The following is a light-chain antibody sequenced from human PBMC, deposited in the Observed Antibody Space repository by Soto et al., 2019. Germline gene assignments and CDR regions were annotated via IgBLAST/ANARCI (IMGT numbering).Light chain of an antibody. Sequence: DIVVTHSPPTLSASPGERVTLSCRASQFVSSRLAWYQQRPGQVPRLLIYGASTRATGIPARFSGRWSATYFTLTISRLGPDDVAVYYCQQYSSSPCTFGPGTKVDIK. CDR3: QQYSSSPCT. J-gene: IGKJ3*01. CDR1: QFVSSR. CDR2: GAS. V-gene: IGKV3-20*01.